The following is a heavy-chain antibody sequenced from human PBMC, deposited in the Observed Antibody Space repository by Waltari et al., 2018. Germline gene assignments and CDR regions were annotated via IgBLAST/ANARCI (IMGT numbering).Heavy chain of an antibody. V-gene: IGHV4-59*11. CDR2: IYYSGST. D-gene: IGHD3-10*01. J-gene: IGHJ6*03. CDR3: ARGPPGSAAPSNYYYYMDV. CDR1: GGSISSHY. Sequence: QVQLQESGPGLVKPSATLSVTCTVSGGSISSHYWSWIRQPPGNGLEWIGYIYYSGSTNYYPSLKSRVTISVDTSKNQFSLKLSSVTAADTAVYYCARGPPGSAAPSNYYYYMDVWGKGTTVTVSS.